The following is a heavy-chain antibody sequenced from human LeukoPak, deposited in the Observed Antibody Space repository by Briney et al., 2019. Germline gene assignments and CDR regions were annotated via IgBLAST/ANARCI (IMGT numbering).Heavy chain of an antibody. CDR3: LWSTDY. D-gene: IGHD2-21*01. CDR1: GFTVSNNY. J-gene: IGHJ4*02. V-gene: IGHV3-53*01. Sequence: GGSLRLSCAASGFTVSNNYMSGVGQAPGKGLEWISVIYRGGCAYYTVSVKGGFTISRHNSKNTVHLEMKNVRADGTAVDYCLWSTDYWGQGTLVTVSS. CDR2: IYRGGCA.